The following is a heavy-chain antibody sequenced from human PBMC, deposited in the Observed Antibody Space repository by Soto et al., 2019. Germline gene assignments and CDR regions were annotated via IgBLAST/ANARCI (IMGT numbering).Heavy chain of an antibody. J-gene: IGHJ4*02. V-gene: IGHV3-30*18. D-gene: IGHD2-15*01. CDR3: AKDKVVAATLDY. CDR1: GFTFSSYG. CDR2: ISYDGSNK. Sequence: QVQLVESGGGVVQPGMSLRLSCAASGFTFSSYGMHWVRQAPGKGLEWVAVISYDGSNKYYADSVKGRFTISRDNSKNTLYLQMNSLRAEDTAVYYCAKDKVVAATLDYWGQGTLVTVSS.